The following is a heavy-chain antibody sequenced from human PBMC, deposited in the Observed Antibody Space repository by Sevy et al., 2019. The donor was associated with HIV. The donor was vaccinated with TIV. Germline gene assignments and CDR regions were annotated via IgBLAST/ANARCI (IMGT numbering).Heavy chain of an antibody. CDR3: TRARSYYDSGSYYGMDV. CDR1: GFKFGDYV. V-gene: IGHV3-49*03. Sequence: GGSLRLSCRASGFKFGDYVMIWFRQAPGKGLDWDGFIRSKVYGETIEYAAAVKGRVTISRDDSKGIAYLQMNSLKTEDTARYFCTRARSYYDSGSYYGMDVWGQGTTVTVSS. J-gene: IGHJ6*02. CDR2: IRSKVYGETI. D-gene: IGHD3-16*01.